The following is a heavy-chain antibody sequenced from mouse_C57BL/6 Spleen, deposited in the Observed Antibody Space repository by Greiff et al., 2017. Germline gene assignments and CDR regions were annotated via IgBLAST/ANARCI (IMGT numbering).Heavy chain of an antibody. CDR2: IDPSDSYT. CDR1: GYTFTSYW. Sequence: QVQLQQPGAELVMPGASVKLSCKASGYTFTSYWMHWVKQRPGQGLEWIGEIDPSDSYTNYNQKFKGKSTLTVDKSSSTAYMQLSSLTSEDSAVYYCARNWDVGYFDYWGQGTTLTGSS. D-gene: IGHD4-1*01. CDR3: ARNWDVGYFDY. V-gene: IGHV1-69*01. J-gene: IGHJ2*01.